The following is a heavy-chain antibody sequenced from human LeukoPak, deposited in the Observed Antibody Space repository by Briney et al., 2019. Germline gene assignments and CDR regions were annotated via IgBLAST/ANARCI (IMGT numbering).Heavy chain of an antibody. V-gene: IGHV1-69*04. CDR2: IIPILGIA. Sequence: ASVKVSCKASGGTFSSYAISWVRQAPGRGLEWMGRIIPILGIANYAQKFQGRVTITADKSTSTAYMELSSLRSEDTAVYYCATVEYSYGNYWGQGTLVTVSS. CDR3: ATVEYSYGNY. CDR1: GGTFSSYA. J-gene: IGHJ4*02. D-gene: IGHD5-18*01.